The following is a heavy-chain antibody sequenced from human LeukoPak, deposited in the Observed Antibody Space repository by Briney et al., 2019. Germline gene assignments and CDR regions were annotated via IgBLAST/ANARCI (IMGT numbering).Heavy chain of an antibody. CDR2: ISGSAVGT. CDR1: GFTFSSYA. Sequence: PGGSLRLSCAASGFTFSSYAMSWVRQAPGKGLEWVSAISGSAVGTSYADSVKGRFTISRDNSKNTLYLQMNSLRAEDTAAYYCAKSPRIVVVAAATYFYSWGQGTLVTVSS. CDR3: AKSPRIVVVAAATYFYS. D-gene: IGHD2-15*01. J-gene: IGHJ4*02. V-gene: IGHV3-23*01.